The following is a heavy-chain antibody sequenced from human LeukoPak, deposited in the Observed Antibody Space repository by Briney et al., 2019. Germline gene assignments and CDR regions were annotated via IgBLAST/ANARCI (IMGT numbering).Heavy chain of an antibody. CDR2: IYYSGST. V-gene: IGHV4-39*01. CDR3: ATLDVDFDY. CDR1: GGSISSSSYY. J-gene: IGHJ4*02. Sequence: PSETLSLTCTVSGGSISSSSYYWGWIRQPPGKGLEWIGSIYYSGSTYYNPSLKSRVTISVDTSKNQFSLKLSSVTAAGTAVYYCATLDVDFDYWGQGTLVTVSS. D-gene: IGHD2-2*03.